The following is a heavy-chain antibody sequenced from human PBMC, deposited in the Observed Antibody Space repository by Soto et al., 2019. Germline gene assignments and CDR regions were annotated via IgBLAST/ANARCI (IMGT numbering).Heavy chain of an antibody. CDR3: ARDRNNNWNDDRDAFDI. J-gene: IGHJ3*02. V-gene: IGHV4-59*01. D-gene: IGHD1-20*01. CDR2: IYYSGST. Sequence: SETLSLTCTVSGGSISSYYWSWIRQPPGKGLEWIGYIYYSGSTNYNPSLKSRVTISVDTSKNQFSLKLSSVTAADTAVYYCARDRNNNWNDDRDAFDIWGQGTMVTVS. CDR1: GGSISSYY.